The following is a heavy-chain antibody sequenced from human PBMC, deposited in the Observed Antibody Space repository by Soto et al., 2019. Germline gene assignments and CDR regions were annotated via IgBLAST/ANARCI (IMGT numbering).Heavy chain of an antibody. Sequence: PSETLSLTCVVYGGSFSGYYWSWIRQPPGKGLEWIGEINHSGSTNYNPSLKSRVTISVDTSKNQFSLKLSSVTAADTAVYYCARPGIAAAGTAYYYYGMDVWGQGTTVTVSS. V-gene: IGHV4-34*01. J-gene: IGHJ6*02. CDR2: INHSGST. CDR1: GGSFSGYY. D-gene: IGHD6-13*01. CDR3: ARPGIAAAGTAYYYYGMDV.